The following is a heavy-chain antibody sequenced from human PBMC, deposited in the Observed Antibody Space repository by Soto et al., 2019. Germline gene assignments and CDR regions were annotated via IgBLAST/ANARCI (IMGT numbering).Heavy chain of an antibody. CDR3: ARDFYYYDSSGYKPRFFAI. J-gene: IGHJ3*02. CDR1: GYTFTSYG. D-gene: IGHD3-22*01. V-gene: IGHV1-18*01. CDR2: ISAYNGNT. Sequence: GASVKVSCKASGYTFTSYGISWGRQAPGQGLEWMGWISAYNGNTNYAQKLQGRVTMTTDTSTSTAYMELRSLRSDDTAVYYCARDFYYYDSSGYKPRFFAIWAQGTMVPVSS.